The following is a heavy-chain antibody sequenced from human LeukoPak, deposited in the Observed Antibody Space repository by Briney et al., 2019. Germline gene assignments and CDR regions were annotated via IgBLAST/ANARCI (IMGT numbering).Heavy chain of an antibody. D-gene: IGHD6-13*01. Sequence: SETLSLTCTVSGYSISSGYYWGWIRQPPGKGLEWIGSIYHSGSTYYNPSLKSRVTISVDTSKNQFSLRLGSVTAADTAVYYCARQNRGYLGAFEIWGQGTLVTVSS. CDR2: IYHSGST. J-gene: IGHJ3*02. CDR1: GYSISSGYY. V-gene: IGHV4-38-2*02. CDR3: ARQNRGYLGAFEI.